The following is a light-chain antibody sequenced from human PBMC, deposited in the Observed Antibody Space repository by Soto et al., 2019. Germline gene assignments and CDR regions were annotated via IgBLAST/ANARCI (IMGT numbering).Light chain of an antibody. CDR3: QQYGSSVT. CDR2: DAS. Sequence: DIVLTQSPGTLSLSPGERATLSCRASQSVRSRYLAWYQQKAGQAPRLLIYDASRRSTGIPDRFSGGGSGTVFTLTISRLEPEDFAVYYCQQYGSSVTFGGGTKVEIK. J-gene: IGKJ4*01. CDR1: QSVRSRY. V-gene: IGKV3-20*01.